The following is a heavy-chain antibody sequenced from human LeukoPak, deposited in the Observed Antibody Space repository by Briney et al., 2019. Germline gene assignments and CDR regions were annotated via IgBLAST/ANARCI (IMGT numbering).Heavy chain of an antibody. CDR1: GFTFSSYS. Sequence: GGSLRLSCAASGFTFSSYSMNWVRQAPGKGLEWVSSISSSSSYIYYADSVKGRFTISRDNAKNSLYLQMNSLRAEDTAVYYCAKDATKYSGLRYFDEGGQGTLVTVSS. V-gene: IGHV3-21*01. J-gene: IGHJ4*02. CDR3: AKDATKYSGLRYFDE. D-gene: IGHD3-9*01. CDR2: ISSSSSYI.